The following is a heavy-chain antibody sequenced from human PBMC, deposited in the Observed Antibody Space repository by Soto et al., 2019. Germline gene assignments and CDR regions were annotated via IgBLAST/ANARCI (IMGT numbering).Heavy chain of an antibody. CDR1: GFRFDDYG. V-gene: IGHV3-9*01. CDR2: ISRDSRSI. J-gene: IGHJ4*02. D-gene: IGHD4-17*01. Sequence: PGGSLRLSCEVSGFRFDDYGMHWVRQAPGKGLERIAGISRDSRSISYGASMKGRFTISRDNAKNSLYLQLNSLRADDTAFYYCVKDALTTVAYYFDYWGQGALVTVSS. CDR3: VKDALTTVAYYFDY.